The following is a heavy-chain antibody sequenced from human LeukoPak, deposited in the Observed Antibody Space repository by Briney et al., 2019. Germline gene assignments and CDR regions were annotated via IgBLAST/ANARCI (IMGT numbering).Heavy chain of an antibody. CDR3: ARVYYYDSSGYYYSWYFDL. J-gene: IGHJ2*01. Sequence: SETLSLTCAGYGGSFSGYCWSWIRQPPGKGLEWIGEINHSGITNYNPSLKSRVTISVDPSKSQFSLKLSSVTAADTAVYYCARVYYYDSSGYYYSWYFDLWGRGTLVTVSS. CDR2: INHSGIT. CDR1: GGSFSGYC. D-gene: IGHD3-22*01. V-gene: IGHV4-34*01.